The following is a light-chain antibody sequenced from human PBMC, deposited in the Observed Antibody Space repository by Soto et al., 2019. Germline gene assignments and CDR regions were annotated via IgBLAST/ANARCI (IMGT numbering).Light chain of an antibody. CDR3: QQAHTFPWT. J-gene: IGKJ1*01. CDR1: QDISTR. V-gene: IGKV1-12*01. Sequence: DIQLTQSPSSVSASVGDRVTITCRASQDISTRLAWYQQKPGTDPKLLIYAASTSGSGVPSRFSGSGSGTDFSLTVSSLQSEDFATYFCQQAHTFPWTFGQGTKVDIK. CDR2: AAS.